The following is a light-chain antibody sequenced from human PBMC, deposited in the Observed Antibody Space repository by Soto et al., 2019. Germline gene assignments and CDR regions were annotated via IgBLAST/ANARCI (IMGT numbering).Light chain of an antibody. V-gene: IGKV3-11*01. Sequence: EIVLTQSPATLSLSPGERATLSCRASQSVSSYLAWYQQKPGQAPRLLIYDASNSATGIPARFSGSGSGTDFTLTISSLEPEDFVVYYCQQRSNWLTFGGGTKVEIK. J-gene: IGKJ4*01. CDR1: QSVSSY. CDR3: QQRSNWLT. CDR2: DAS.